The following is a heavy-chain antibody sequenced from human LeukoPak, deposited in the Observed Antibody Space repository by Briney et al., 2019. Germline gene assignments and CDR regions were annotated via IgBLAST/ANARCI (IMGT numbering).Heavy chain of an antibody. D-gene: IGHD6-13*01. V-gene: IGHV4-4*07. Sequence: SETLSLTCTVSGGSISSYYWSWIRQPAGKGLEWIGRIYTSGSTNYNPSLKSRVTMSVDTPKNQFSLKLSSVTAADTAVYYCARGLSGYSSSWYPGYFDYWGQGTLVTVSS. CDR1: GGSISSYY. CDR2: IYTSGST. CDR3: ARGLSGYSSSWYPGYFDY. J-gene: IGHJ4*02.